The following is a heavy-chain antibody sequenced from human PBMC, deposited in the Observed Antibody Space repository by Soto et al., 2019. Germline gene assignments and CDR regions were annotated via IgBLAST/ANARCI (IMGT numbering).Heavy chain of an antibody. CDR1: GGSISSSSYY. CDR2: IYYSGST. Sequence: QLQLQESGPGLVKPSETLSLTCTVSGGSISSSSYYWGWIRQPPGKGLEWIGSIYYSGSTYYNPPLQSRVTISIDTSENQFSLKLSSVTAADTAVYYCARQRRCSGGSCYLDYWGQGTLASVSS. J-gene: IGHJ4*02. D-gene: IGHD2-15*01. V-gene: IGHV4-39*01. CDR3: ARQRRCSGGSCYLDY.